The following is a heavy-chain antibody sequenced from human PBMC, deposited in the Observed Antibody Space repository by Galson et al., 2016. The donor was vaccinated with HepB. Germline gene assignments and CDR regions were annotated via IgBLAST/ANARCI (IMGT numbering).Heavy chain of an antibody. CDR1: GFSLKTSGMR. D-gene: IGHD1-26*01. CDR2: IDWDDDK. CDR3: ARTGSGNYQFDY. J-gene: IGHJ4*02. V-gene: IGHV2-70*04. Sequence: PALVKPTQTLTLTCSFSGFSLKTSGMRVSWIRQPPGKALEWLARIDWDDDKFYSTSLKTRLSISKDTSKNQVVLTMTNMDPVDTATYFCARTGSGNYQFDYWGQGILVTVSS.